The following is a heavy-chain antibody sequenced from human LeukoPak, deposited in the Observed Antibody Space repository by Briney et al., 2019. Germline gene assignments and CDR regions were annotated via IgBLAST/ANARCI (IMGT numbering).Heavy chain of an antibody. V-gene: IGHV3-30*04. CDR1: GFTFSSYA. J-gene: IGHJ4*02. Sequence: GGSLRLSCAASGFTFSSYAMHWVRQAPGKGLEWVAVISYDGSNKYYADSVKGRFTISRDNSKNTLYLQMNSLRAEDTAVYYCARGLNDSWTGENYWGQGTLVTVSS. CDR3: ARGLNDSWTGENY. D-gene: IGHD3-3*01. CDR2: ISYDGSNK.